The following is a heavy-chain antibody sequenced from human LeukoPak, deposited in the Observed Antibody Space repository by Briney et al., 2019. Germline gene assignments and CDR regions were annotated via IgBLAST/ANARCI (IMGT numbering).Heavy chain of an antibody. CDR2: ISSIGGTT. D-gene: IGHD5-12*01. Sequence: PGGSLRLSCAASGFTFSTYALHWVRQVPGKGLEYVSAISSIGGTTYYANSVKGRFTISRDNSKNTLCLQMGSLEPEDTAVYYCAKDRGSGYGPFDYWGQGTLVTVSS. V-gene: IGHV3-64*01. J-gene: IGHJ4*02. CDR3: AKDRGSGYGPFDY. CDR1: GFTFSTYA.